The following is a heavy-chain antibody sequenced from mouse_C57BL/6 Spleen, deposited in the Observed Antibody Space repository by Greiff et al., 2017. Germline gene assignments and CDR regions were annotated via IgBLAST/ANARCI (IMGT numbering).Heavy chain of an antibody. CDR1: GYSITSDY. V-gene: IGHV3-8*01. D-gene: IGHD2-3*01. CDR3: ARYINDGYQYYFDY. J-gene: IGHJ2*01. CDR2: ISSSGST. Sequence: DVKLQESGPGLAKPSQTLSLTCSVTGYSITSDYWNWIRKFPGNKLEYMGYISSSGSTYYNPSLKSRISITRDTSKNQYYLQLNSVTTEDTATDYCARYINDGYQYYFDYWGQGTTLTVSS.